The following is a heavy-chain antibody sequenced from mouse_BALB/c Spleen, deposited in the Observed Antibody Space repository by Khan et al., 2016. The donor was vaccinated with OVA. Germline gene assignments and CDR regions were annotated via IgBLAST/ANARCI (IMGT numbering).Heavy chain of an antibody. CDR2: INPYNGDT. J-gene: IGHJ2*01. CDR1: GYSFTGYF. Sequence: EVQLQESGPELVKPGASVKISCKASGYSFTGYFMNWVMQSHGKSLEWIGRINPYNGDTFYNQKFKGKATLTVDKSSSTAHMELRSLASEDSAVYYCASSPYYGDYFDYWGQGTTLTVSS. V-gene: IGHV1-20*02. CDR3: ASSPYYGDYFDY. D-gene: IGHD2-10*01.